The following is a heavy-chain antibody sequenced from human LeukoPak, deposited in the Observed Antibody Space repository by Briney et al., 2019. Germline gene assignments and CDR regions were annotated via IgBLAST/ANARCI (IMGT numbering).Heavy chain of an antibody. Sequence: PGGSLRLSCAASGFTVSSNYMSWVRQAPGKGLEWVSVIYSGGSTYYADSVKGRFTISRDNSKNTLYLQMNSLRAEDTAVYYCASFSYSSSAGDYYYYYMDVWGKGTTVTVSS. CDR2: IYSGGST. D-gene: IGHD6-6*01. CDR3: ASFSYSSSAGDYYYYYMDV. V-gene: IGHV3-53*01. J-gene: IGHJ6*03. CDR1: GFTVSSNY.